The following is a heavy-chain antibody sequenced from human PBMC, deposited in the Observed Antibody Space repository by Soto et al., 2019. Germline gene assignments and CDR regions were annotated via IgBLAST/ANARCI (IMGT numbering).Heavy chain of an antibody. D-gene: IGHD4-4*01. Sequence: EVQLLESGGGLVQPGGSLRLSCAASGFTFSSYAMSWVRQAPGKGLEWVSDISGSGGSTYYADSVKGRFTISRDNSKNTLYLQMNSLRAEDTAVYYWAKANSNYGGGDCWGRGTLVTVAS. CDR1: GFTFSSYA. CDR3: AKANSNYGGGDC. CDR2: ISGSGGST. V-gene: IGHV3-23*01. J-gene: IGHJ4*02.